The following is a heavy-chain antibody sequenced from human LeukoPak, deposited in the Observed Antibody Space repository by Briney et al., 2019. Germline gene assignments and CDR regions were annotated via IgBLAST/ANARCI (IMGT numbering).Heavy chain of an antibody. D-gene: IGHD3-10*01. V-gene: IGHV4-31*03. CDR1: GGSISSGGYY. Sequence: PSETLSLTCTVSGGSISSGGYYWSWIRQHPGKGLEWIGYIYYSGSTYYNPSLKSRVTISVDTSKNQFSLKLSSVTAADTAVYYCARDPTYGSGSGTIWGQGTMVTVSS. CDR3: ARDPTYGSGSGTI. CDR2: IYYSGST. J-gene: IGHJ3*02.